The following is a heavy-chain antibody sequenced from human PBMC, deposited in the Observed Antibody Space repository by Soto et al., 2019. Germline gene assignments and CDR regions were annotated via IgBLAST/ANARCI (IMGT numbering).Heavy chain of an antibody. D-gene: IGHD6-6*01. V-gene: IGHV3-33*01. CDR1: GFTFSGYG. Sequence: GGSLRLSCAASGFTFSGYGMHWVRQSPGKGLEWVAVIWYDGSNKYYADSVKGRFTISRDNSKNTLYLQMNSLRAEDTAVYYCARSGSSSPLYYFDYWGQGTLVTVSS. CDR3: ARSGSSSPLYYFDY. J-gene: IGHJ4*02. CDR2: IWYDGSNK.